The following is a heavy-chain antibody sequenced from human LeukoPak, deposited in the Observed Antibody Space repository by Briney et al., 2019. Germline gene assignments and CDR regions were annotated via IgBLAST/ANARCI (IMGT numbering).Heavy chain of an antibody. D-gene: IGHD3-3*01. CDR3: AKGQEFLEWIYDY. CDR1: GFTFSSYS. CDR2: ISGGSGSR. V-gene: IGHV3-23*01. J-gene: IGHJ4*02. Sequence: GGSLRLSCAASGFTFSSYSMNWVRQAPGKGLEWVSGISGGSGSRNYGDSVKGRFTISRDNSKNTLFLQLSGLRAEDTAVYYCAKGQEFLEWIYDYWGQGTLVTVSS.